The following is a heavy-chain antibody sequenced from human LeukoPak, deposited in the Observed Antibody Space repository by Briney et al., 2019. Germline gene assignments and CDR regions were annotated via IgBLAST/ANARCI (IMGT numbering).Heavy chain of an antibody. V-gene: IGHV1-69*13. D-gene: IGHD2-15*01. J-gene: IGHJ5*02. CDR3: WCSGGSCYKNWFDP. CDR1: GGTFSSYA. Sequence: GASVKVSCKASGGTFSSYAISWVRQAPGQGLEWMGGIIPIFGTANYAQKFQGRVTITADESTSTAYMELSSLRSEDTAVYYCWCSGGSCYKNWFDPWGQGTLVTVSS. CDR2: IIPIFGTA.